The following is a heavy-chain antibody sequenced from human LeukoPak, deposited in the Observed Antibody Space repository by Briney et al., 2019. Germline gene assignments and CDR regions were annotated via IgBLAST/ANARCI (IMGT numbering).Heavy chain of an antibody. CDR1: GGTFIIYT. J-gene: IGHJ4*02. CDR3: AIRYGSGSSYFDY. CDR2: IIPILGIA. V-gene: IGHV1-69*02. Sequence: SVTVSFKASGGTFIIYTISWVRQAPGQGREGMGGIIPILGIANYAQKFQGRVTITADKSTSTAYMELSSLRSEDTAVYYCAIRYGSGSSYFDYWGQGTLVTVSS. D-gene: IGHD3-10*01.